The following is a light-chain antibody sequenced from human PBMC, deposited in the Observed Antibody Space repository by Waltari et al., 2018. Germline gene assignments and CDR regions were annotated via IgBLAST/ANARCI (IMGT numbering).Light chain of an antibody. CDR1: TSDVGNYDL. CDR2: EVI. J-gene: IGLJ1*01. V-gene: IGLV2-23*02. CDR3: CSYAGRGTYV. Sequence: QSALTQPASVSGTPGQSITISCTGTTSDVGNYDLVSWYQQHPGKAPKLLIGEVIKRPSGVSSRFSGSKSGNTASLTISGLQAEDEADCYCCSYAGRGTYVFGSGTKVTV.